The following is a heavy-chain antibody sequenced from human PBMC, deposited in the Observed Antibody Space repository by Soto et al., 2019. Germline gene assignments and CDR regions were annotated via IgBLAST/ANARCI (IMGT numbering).Heavy chain of an antibody. CDR3: ARAISGYVT. CDR2: INTGNGNT. V-gene: IGHV1-3*04. Sequence: QVQLVQSGAEVKKPGASVKVSCKASGITYTTYAIHWVRQAPGQGLEWTGWINTGNGNTRYSQRFQGRVTLTTDTSANTAYMDLSSLTSEDTAVYYCARAISGYVTWGQGTLITVSS. J-gene: IGHJ5*02. CDR1: GITYTTYA. D-gene: IGHD5-12*01.